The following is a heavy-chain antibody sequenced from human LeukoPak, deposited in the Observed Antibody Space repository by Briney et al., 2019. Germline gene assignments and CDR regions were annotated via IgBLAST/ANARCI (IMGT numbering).Heavy chain of an antibody. V-gene: IGHV4-31*03. Sequence: SETLSLTCTVSGGPISSGGYYWSWIRQHPGKGLEWIGYIYYSGSTYYNPSLKSRVTISVDTSKNQFSLKLSSVTAADTAVYYCARAAAAGTPADYWGQGTLVTVSS. CDR3: ARAAAAGTPADY. CDR1: GGPISSGGYY. J-gene: IGHJ4*02. CDR2: IYYSGST. D-gene: IGHD6-13*01.